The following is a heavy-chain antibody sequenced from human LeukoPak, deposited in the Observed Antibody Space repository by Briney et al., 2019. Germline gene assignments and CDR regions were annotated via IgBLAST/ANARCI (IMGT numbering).Heavy chain of an antibody. D-gene: IGHD6-19*01. CDR1: GFTFSSYR. J-gene: IGHJ4*02. Sequence: GGSLRLSCAASGFTFSSYRMHWVRQAPGKGLEWVALISYDGSNQYYADSVKGRFTVSRDNSKNTLSLQMNSLSAEDAAVYYCAKDGRVSRGWSNPYFEYWGQGTLVTVSS. CDR3: AKDGRVSRGWSNPYFEY. V-gene: IGHV3-30*18. CDR2: ISYDGSNQ.